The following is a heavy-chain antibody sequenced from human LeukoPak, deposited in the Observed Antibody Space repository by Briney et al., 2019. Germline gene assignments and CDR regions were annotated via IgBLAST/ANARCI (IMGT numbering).Heavy chain of an antibody. V-gene: IGHV3-48*03. Sequence: QPGGSLRLSCAASGFTFSSYEMNWVRQAPGKGLEWVSYISSSGSTIYYADSVKGRFTISRDNAKNSLYLQMNSLRADDTAVYYCARGGYCSSTSCYAEMLDYWGQGTLVTVSS. CDR2: ISSSGSTI. D-gene: IGHD2-2*01. J-gene: IGHJ4*02. CDR1: GFTFSSYE. CDR3: ARGGYCSSTSCYAEMLDY.